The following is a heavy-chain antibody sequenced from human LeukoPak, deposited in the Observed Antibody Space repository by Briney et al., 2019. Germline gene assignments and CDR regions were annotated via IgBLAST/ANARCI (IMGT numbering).Heavy chain of an antibody. V-gene: IGHV3-48*03. Sequence: GGSLRLSRAASGFTFSSYEMNWVRQAPGKGLEWVSYISSSGSSIYYADSVKGRFTISRDNAKDSLYLQMNSLRAEDTAVYYCARDYIPSYWGQGTLVTVSS. CDR2: ISSSGSSI. CDR3: ARDYIPSY. CDR1: GFTFSSYE. D-gene: IGHD4-11*01. J-gene: IGHJ4*02.